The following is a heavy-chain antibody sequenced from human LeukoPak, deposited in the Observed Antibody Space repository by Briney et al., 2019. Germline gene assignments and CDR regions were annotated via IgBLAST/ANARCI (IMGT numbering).Heavy chain of an antibody. V-gene: IGHV4-34*01. J-gene: IGHJ4*02. D-gene: IGHD3-9*01. CDR3: AGGRLGPDY. Sequence: SETLSLTCAVSGGSFSGYYWSWIRQPPGKGLEWIGEINHSGSTNYNPSLKSRVTISVDTSKNQFSLKLSSVTAADTAVYYCAGGRLGPDYGGQGTLVTVSS. CDR1: GGSFSGYY. CDR2: INHSGST.